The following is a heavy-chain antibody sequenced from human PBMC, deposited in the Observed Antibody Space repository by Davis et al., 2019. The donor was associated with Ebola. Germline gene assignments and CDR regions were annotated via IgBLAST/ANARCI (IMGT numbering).Heavy chain of an antibody. V-gene: IGHV3-7*01. J-gene: IGHJ4*02. CDR2: IKQDGGEK. CDR3: ARGLPSGWYSPLPYYFDY. D-gene: IGHD6-19*01. CDR1: GFTFSSYW. Sequence: GESLKISCAASGFTFSSYWMSWVRQAPGKGLEWVANIKQDGGEKYYVDSVKGRFTISRDNAKNSLYLQMNSLRAEDTAVYYCARGLPSGWYSPLPYYFDYWGQGTLVTVSS.